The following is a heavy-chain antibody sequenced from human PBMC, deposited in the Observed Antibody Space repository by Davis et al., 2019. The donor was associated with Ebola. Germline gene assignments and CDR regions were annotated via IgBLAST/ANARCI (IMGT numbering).Heavy chain of an antibody. CDR2: ISSSGSTI. Sequence: GGSLRLSCAASGFTFSDYYMSWIRQAPGKGLEWVSYISSSGSTIYYADSVKGRFTISRDNAKNSLYLQMNSLRAEDTAVYYCARGTEYYDFWSGYYTAYYYGMDVWGQGTTVTVSS. CDR3: ARGTEYYDFWSGYYTAYYYGMDV. V-gene: IGHV3-11*04. CDR1: GFTFSDYY. D-gene: IGHD3-3*01. J-gene: IGHJ6*02.